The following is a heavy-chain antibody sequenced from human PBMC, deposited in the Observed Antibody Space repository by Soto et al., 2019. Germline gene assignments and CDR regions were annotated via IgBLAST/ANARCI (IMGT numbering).Heavy chain of an antibody. D-gene: IGHD3-22*01. CDR1: GFTFSSYA. J-gene: IGHJ4*02. Sequence: ESGGGVVQPGRSLRLSCAASGFTFSSYAMHWVRQAPGKGLEWVSVISYDGSNKYYADSVKGRFTISRDNSKNTVYLQMNSLRADDTAVYYCARDYCSIDYYDSSGCHLDYWGQGTLVTVSS. CDR2: ISYDGSNK. V-gene: IGHV3-30-3*01. CDR3: ARDYCSIDYYDSSGCHLDY.